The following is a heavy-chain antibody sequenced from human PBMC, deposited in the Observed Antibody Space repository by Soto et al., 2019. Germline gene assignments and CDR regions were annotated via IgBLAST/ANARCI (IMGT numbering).Heavy chain of an antibody. V-gene: IGHV1-18*01. CDR3: ASGCSGGSCYSDDAFDI. Sequence: ASVKVSCKASGYTFTSYGISWVRQAPGQGLEWMGWISANNGNTNYAQKFQGRVTMTRNTSISTAYMELSSLRSEDTAVYYCASGCSGGSCYSDDAFDIWGQGTMVTVSS. CDR1: GYTFTSYG. CDR2: ISANNGNT. D-gene: IGHD2-15*01. J-gene: IGHJ3*02.